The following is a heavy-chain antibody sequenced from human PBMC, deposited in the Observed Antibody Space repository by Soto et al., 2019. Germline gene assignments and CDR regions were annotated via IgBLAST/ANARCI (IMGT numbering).Heavy chain of an antibody. CDR2: ISGSGGST. V-gene: IGHV3-23*01. D-gene: IGHD3-22*01. CDR1: GSTFSIYA. J-gene: IGHJ4*01. CDR3: ARVLSSGSERSVDY. Sequence: GGSLRLSCAASGSTFSIYAMSLVRQSPGKGLEWVSSISGSGGSTYYADSVKGRFTISRDNSNNTLYLKMKSLRAEDTAVYYCARVLSSGSERSVDYWGQGTLVTVSS.